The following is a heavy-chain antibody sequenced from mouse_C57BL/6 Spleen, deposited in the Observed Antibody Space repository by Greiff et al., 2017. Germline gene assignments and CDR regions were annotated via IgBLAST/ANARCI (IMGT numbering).Heavy chain of an antibody. D-gene: IGHD1-1*01. V-gene: IGHV5-4*01. CDR1: GFTFSSYA. CDR2: ISDGGSYT. J-gene: IGHJ2*01. CDR3: ARALRYFDY. Sequence: EVQLVESGGGLVKPGGSLKLSCAASGFTFSSYAMSWVRQTPEKRLEWVATISDGGSYTYYPDNVKGRFTISRDNAKNNLYLQMSHLKSEDTAMYYCARALRYFDYWGQGTTLTVSS.